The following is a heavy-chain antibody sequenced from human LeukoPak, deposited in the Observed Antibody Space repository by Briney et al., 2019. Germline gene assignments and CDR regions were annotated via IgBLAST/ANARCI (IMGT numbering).Heavy chain of an antibody. V-gene: IGHV1-2*02. CDR1: GYTFTAYY. Sequence: GASVTVSCKASGYTFTAYYIHWVRQAPGQGLEWMGWISPNSGGTNYVPKFQGRVTMTRDTSISTAYMELSSLRSDDTAVYYCARDYSSSPPRTFDYWGRGTLATVSS. J-gene: IGHJ4*02. D-gene: IGHD6-6*01. CDR3: ARDYSSSPPRTFDY. CDR2: ISPNSGGT.